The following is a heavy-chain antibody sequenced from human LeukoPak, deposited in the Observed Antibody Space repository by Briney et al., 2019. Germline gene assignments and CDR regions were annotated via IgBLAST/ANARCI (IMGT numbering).Heavy chain of an antibody. CDR1: GYTFTGYY. D-gene: IGHD3-22*01. J-gene: IGHJ3*02. V-gene: IGHV1-2*02. CDR3: ARDLYYDSSGYRSYDAFDI. CDR2: INPNSGGT. Sequence: GASVKVSCKASGYTFTGYYMHWVRQAPGQGLEWMGWINPNSGGTNYAQKFQGRVTMTRDTSISTAYMELSRLRSDDTAVYYCARDLYYDSSGYRSYDAFDIWGQGTMVTVSS.